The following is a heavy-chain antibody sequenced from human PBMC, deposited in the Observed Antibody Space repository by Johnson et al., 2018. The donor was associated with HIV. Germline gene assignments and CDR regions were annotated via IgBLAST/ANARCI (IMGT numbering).Heavy chain of an antibody. D-gene: IGHD5-24*01. CDR3: ARDGQDGDDAFDI. CDR1: GFTFDNAW. Sequence: VQLVESGGGLVKPGGSLRLSCATSGFTFDNAWMTWVRQAPGKGLEWVGRIQSKPDGGTTDYAAPVKGRFTISRDNSKNTLYLQMNSLRAEDTAVYYCARDGQDGDDAFDIWGQGTMVTVSS. CDR2: IQSKPDGGTT. V-gene: IGHV3-15*01. J-gene: IGHJ3*02.